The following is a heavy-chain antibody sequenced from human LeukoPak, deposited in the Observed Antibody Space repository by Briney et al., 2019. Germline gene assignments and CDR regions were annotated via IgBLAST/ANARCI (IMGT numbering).Heavy chain of an antibody. CDR3: ARVGYYYDSSAYSG. V-gene: IGHV3-11*04. D-gene: IGHD3-22*01. CDR2: ISSSGSTI. CDR1: GFSFSDYY. J-gene: IGHJ4*02. Sequence: PGGSLRLSCAASGFSFSDYYMSWLRQAPGKGLEWVSYISSSGSTIYYADSVKGRFTISRDNAKNSLYLQMNSLRAEDTAVYYCARVGYYYDSSAYSGWAQGTMVTVSS.